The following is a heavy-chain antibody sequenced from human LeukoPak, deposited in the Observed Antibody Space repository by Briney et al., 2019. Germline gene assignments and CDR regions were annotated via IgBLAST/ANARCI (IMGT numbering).Heavy chain of an antibody. CDR1: SP. Sequence: SPVHWVRQAPGKGLEYVSAISSNGGSTYYANSVKGRFTISRDNSKNTLYLQMGSLRAEDMAVYYCARVQRSGFYMDVWGKGTTVTVSS. V-gene: IGHV3-64*01. CDR2: ISSNGGST. D-gene: IGHD1-1*01. CDR3: ARVQRSGFYMDV. J-gene: IGHJ6*03.